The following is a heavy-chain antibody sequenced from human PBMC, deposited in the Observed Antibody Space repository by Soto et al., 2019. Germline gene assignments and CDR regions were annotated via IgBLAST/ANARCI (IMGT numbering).Heavy chain of an antibody. D-gene: IGHD3-22*01. CDR2: ISYDGSNK. CDR3: ARDLRRDTMIVVVITTLGY. CDR1: GFTFSSYA. J-gene: IGHJ4*02. Sequence: QVPLVESGGGVVQPGRSLRLSCAASGFTFSSYAMHWVRQAPGKGLEWVAVISYDGSNKYYADSVKGRFTISRDNSKNTLYLQMNSLRAEDTAVYYCARDLRRDTMIVVVITTLGYWGQGTLVTVSS. V-gene: IGHV3-30-3*01.